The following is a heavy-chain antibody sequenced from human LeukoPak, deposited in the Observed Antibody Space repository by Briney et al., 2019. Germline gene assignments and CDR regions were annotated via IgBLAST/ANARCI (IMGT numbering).Heavy chain of an antibody. CDR1: GYTFTGYY. CDR3: ARGSSSWYVLYYFDY. D-gene: IGHD6-13*01. V-gene: IGHV1-2*04. Sequence: ASVKVSCKASGYTFTGYYMHWVQQAPGQGLEWMGWINPNSGGTNYAQKFQGWVTMTRDTSISTAYMELSRLRSDDTAVYYCARGSSSWYVLYYFDYWGQGTLVTVSS. CDR2: INPNSGGT. J-gene: IGHJ4*02.